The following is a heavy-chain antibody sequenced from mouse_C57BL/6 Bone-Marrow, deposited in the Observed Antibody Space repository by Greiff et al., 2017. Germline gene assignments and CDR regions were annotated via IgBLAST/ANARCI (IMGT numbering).Heavy chain of an antibody. Sequence: EVMLVESEGGLVQPGSSMKLSCTASGFTFSDYYMAWVRQVPEKGLEWVANINYDGSSTYYLDSLKSRFIISRDNTKNILYLQMSSLKSEDTATYYCARDRPFDVWGTGTTVTVSS. CDR2: INYDGSST. J-gene: IGHJ1*03. CDR1: GFTFSDYY. CDR3: ARDRPFDV. V-gene: IGHV5-16*01.